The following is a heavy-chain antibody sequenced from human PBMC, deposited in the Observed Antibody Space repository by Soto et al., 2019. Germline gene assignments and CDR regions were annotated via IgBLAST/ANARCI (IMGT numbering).Heavy chain of an antibody. CDR3: VSAAKWELLFDY. V-gene: IGHV4-39*01. CDR2: IYYTEGT. Sequence: QLQLQESGPGLVKPSETLSLTCTVSGGSISSSNYYWALIRQPPGKGLEWIGNIYYTEGTYYNPSIKRRVTITVDTYKNQVSLKLFSGTAADAAVYYCVSAAKWELLFDYWGQGTLVTVSS. CDR1: GGSISSSNYY. D-gene: IGHD1-26*01. J-gene: IGHJ4*02.